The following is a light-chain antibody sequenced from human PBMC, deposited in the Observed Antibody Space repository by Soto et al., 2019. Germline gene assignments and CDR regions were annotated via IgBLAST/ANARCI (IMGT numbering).Light chain of an antibody. J-gene: IGKJ1*01. V-gene: IGKV1-27*01. CDR1: QAINKY. CDR3: QRYNNAPQA. Sequence: DIQMTQSPSSLSASVGDRVTITCRASQAINKYLAWYQQKPGKVPKLLIYDVSTLQSGVPSRFSGSGFGTDFILTISSLQPEDVATYYCQRYNNAPQAFDPGTKVE. CDR2: DVS.